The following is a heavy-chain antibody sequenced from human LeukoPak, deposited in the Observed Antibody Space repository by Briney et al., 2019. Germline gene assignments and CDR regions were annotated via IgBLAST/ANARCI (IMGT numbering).Heavy chain of an antibody. CDR3: ARGVPASVAGSFDY. J-gene: IGHJ4*02. Sequence: GGSLRLSCAASGFTFSSYSMNWVCQTPGKGLEWVSSIRSSGSDIYYADSVKGRFTISRDNTKNSLYLQTNSLTTEDTAVYYCARGVPASVAGSFDYWGQGILVTVSS. V-gene: IGHV3-21*01. CDR2: IRSSGSDI. D-gene: IGHD6-19*01. CDR1: GFTFSSYS.